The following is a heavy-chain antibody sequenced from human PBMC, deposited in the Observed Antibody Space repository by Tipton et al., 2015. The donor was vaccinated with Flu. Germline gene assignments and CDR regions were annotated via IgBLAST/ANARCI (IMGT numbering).Heavy chain of an antibody. CDR3: ARDLTHWYSSPYNWFDP. Sequence: TLSLTCTVSGGSISSYYWSWIRQPPGKGLEWIGYIYYSGSTNYNPSLKSRVTISVDTSKNQFSLKLSSVTAADTAVYYCARDLTHWYSSPYNWFDPWGQGTLVTVSS. D-gene: IGHD6-13*01. CDR2: IYYSGST. J-gene: IGHJ5*02. CDR1: GGSISSYY. V-gene: IGHV4-59*01.